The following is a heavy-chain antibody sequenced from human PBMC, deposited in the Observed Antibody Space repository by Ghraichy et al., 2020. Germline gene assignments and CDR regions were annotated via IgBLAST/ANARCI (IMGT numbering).Heavy chain of an antibody. CDR2: IIPILGIA. V-gene: IGHV1-69*04. J-gene: IGHJ4*02. CDR1: GGTFSSYA. CDR3: VRDYYDSSGYYEN. Sequence: SVKVSCKASGGTFSSYAISWVRQAPGQGLEWMGRIIPILGIANYAQKFQGRVTITADKSTSTAYMELSSLRSEDTAVYYCVRDYYDSSGYYENWGQGTLVTVSS. D-gene: IGHD3-22*01.